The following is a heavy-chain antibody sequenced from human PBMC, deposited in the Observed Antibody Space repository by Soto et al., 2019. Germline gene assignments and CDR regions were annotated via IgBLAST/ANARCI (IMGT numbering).Heavy chain of an antibody. CDR3: GQGASTAHQPLAS. J-gene: IGHJ4*02. D-gene: IGHD1-26*01. V-gene: IGHV3-30*03. CDR2: ISGDGNDK. CDR1: GFIFRNFG. Sequence: VGSLTLSCGASGFIFRNFGMHWVRRATGKGLEWVATISGDGNDKYYPDSMKGRFTISRNNFNNTLYLQLNSLRPEDIVVYRCGQGASTAHQPLASWGQGVLVTVSS.